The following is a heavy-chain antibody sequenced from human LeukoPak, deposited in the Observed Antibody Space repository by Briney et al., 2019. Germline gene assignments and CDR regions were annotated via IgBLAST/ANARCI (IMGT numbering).Heavy chain of an antibody. V-gene: IGHV3-21*01. CDR3: ARLDGGWFDP. D-gene: IGHD2-15*01. J-gene: IGHJ5*02. CDR1: GFRFSDYY. Sequence: GGSLRLSCAASGFRFSDYYMTWIRQAPGKGLEWVSSISSSSSYIYYADSVKGRFTISRDNAKNSLYLQMNSLRAEDTAVYYCARLDGGWFDPWGQGTLVTVSS. CDR2: ISSSSSYI.